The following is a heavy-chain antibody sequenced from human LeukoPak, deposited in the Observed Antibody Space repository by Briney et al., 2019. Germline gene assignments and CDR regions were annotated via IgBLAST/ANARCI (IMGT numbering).Heavy chain of an antibody. CDR2: IYTSGST. D-gene: IGHD2-2*02. CDR1: GGSISSGSYY. V-gene: IGHV4-61*02. Sequence: SETLSLTCTVSGGSISSGSYYWSWIRQPAGKGLEWIGRIYTSGSTNYNPSLKSRVTISVDTSKNQFCLKLSSVTAADTAVYYCAREVAYCSSTSCYTSKPDYWGQGTLVTVSS. CDR3: AREVAYCSSTSCYTSKPDY. J-gene: IGHJ4*02.